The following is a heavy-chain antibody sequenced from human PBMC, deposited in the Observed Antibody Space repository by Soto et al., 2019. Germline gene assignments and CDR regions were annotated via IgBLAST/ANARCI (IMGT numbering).Heavy chain of an antibody. CDR3: ARRLDYDSSGFEGGGMDV. CDR2: IYSSENT. D-gene: IGHD3-22*01. CDR1: GGSVSSNSYS. V-gene: IGHV4-39*01. J-gene: IGHJ6*02. Sequence: SETLSLTCTVSGGSVSSNSYSWGWIRQSPGKGLEWIGTIYSSENTYYNPSLLSRVTISVDTSKNEFSLRLSSVTAADTAVYYCARRLDYDSSGFEGGGMDVWGQGTTVTVSS.